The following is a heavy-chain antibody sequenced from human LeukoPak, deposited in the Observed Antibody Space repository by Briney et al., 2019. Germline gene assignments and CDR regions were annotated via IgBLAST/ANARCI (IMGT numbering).Heavy chain of an antibody. CDR1: GGSISSYY. CDR2: IYYSGST. J-gene: IGHJ4*02. CDR3: ARTPGYDILTGYYSYYFDY. V-gene: IGHV4-59*08. D-gene: IGHD3-9*01. Sequence: SETLSLTCTVSGGSISSYYWSWIRQPPGKGLEWIGYIYYSGSTNYNPSLKSRVTISVDTSKNQFSLKLSSVTTADTAVYYCARTPGYDILTGYYSYYFDYWGQGTLVTVSS.